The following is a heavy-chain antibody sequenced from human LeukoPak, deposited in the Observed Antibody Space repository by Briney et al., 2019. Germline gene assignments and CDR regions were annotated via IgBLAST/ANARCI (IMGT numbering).Heavy chain of an antibody. Sequence: KPEGSLRLSCAASGFTFSDYYMSWIRQAPGKGLEWVSYISSSSSYTNYADSVKGRFTISRDNAKNSLYLQMNSLRAEDTAVYYCARLLPPIVATSHWFDPWGQGTLVTVSS. J-gene: IGHJ5*02. CDR3: ARLLPPIVATSHWFDP. CDR1: GFTFSDYY. CDR2: ISSSSSYT. V-gene: IGHV3-11*06. D-gene: IGHD5-12*01.